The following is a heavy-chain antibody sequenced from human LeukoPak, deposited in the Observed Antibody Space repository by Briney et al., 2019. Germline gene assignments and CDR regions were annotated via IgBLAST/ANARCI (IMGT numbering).Heavy chain of an antibody. V-gene: IGHV3-9*01. D-gene: IGHD4-17*01. Sequence: GGSLRLSCAASGFTFDDYAMHWVRQAPGKGLEWVSGISWNSGNIGYADSVKGRFTISRDNAKNSLYLQMNSLRAEDTALYYCAKDIGAFYGDYGGAMIFGYWGQGTLVTVSS. CDR1: GFTFDDYA. CDR3: AKDIGAFYGDYGGAMIFGY. J-gene: IGHJ4*02. CDR2: ISWNSGNI.